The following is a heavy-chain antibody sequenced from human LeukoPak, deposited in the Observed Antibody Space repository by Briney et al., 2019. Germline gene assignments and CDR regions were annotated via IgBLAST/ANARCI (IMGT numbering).Heavy chain of an antibody. V-gene: IGHV3-23*01. CDR2: ISGSGGST. CDR1: GFTFSNYA. J-gene: IGHJ2*01. CDR3: ARKGWYSDL. Sequence: QSGGSLRLSCAASGFTFSNYAMNWVRQAPGKGLEWVSGISGSGGSTYYADSVKGRFTISRDNAKNSHYLQMNSLRAEDTAVYYCARKGWYSDLWGRGTLVSVSS.